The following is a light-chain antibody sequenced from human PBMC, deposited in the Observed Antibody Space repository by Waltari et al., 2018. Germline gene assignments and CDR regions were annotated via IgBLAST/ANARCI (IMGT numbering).Light chain of an antibody. J-gene: IGKJ3*01. V-gene: IGKV4-1*01. CDR3: QQYYSTIFT. CDR2: WAS. CDR1: KSLLHSSNDKNY. Sequence: DIVMTQSQDSLAVSLGERATIICPSSKSLLHSSNDKNYLSWYQQKSGQPPKLFIYWASTRESGVPDRFSGSGSGTHFTLTINSVQAEDVAVYYCQQYYSTIFTFGPGTKVDIK.